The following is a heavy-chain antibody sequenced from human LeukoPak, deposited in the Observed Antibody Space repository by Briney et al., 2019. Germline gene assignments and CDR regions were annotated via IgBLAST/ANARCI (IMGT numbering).Heavy chain of an antibody. D-gene: IGHD5-18*01. Sequence: ETLSLTCTVSGYSISSGYYWGWIRQPPGKGLEWIGSIYHSGSTYYNPSLKSRVTISVDTSKNQFSLKLSSVTAADTAVYYCARIRYSYGEDNAFDIWGQGTMVTVSS. V-gene: IGHV4-38-2*02. CDR1: GYSISSGYY. J-gene: IGHJ3*02. CDR2: IYHSGST. CDR3: ARIRYSYGEDNAFDI.